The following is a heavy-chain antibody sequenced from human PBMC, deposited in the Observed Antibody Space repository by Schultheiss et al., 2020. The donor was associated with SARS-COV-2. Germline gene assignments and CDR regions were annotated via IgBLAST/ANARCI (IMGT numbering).Heavy chain of an antibody. CDR1: GGSISSSNW. CDR3: ARADDFLGPTHYYYYGMDV. J-gene: IGHJ6*02. V-gene: IGHV4-4*02. D-gene: IGHD3-3*01. CDR2: IYHSGST. Sequence: SETLSLTCAVSGGSISSSNWWSWVRQPPGKGLEWIGEIYHSGSTNYNPSLKSRVTISVDKSKNQFSLKLSSVTAADTAVYYCARADDFLGPTHYYYYGMDVWGQGTTVTVSS.